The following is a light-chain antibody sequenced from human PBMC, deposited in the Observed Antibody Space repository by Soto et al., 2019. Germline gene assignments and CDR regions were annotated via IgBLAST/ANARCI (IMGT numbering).Light chain of an antibody. CDR1: QTIDTH. CDR3: QQSYSTPRT. CDR2: GAS. V-gene: IGKV3-15*01. Sequence: EIVMTQSPGTLSVYPGERAALSCRASQTIDTHLAWYQQKPGQAPRLLIFGASSRATGIPARFSGGGSGTDFTLTISRLEPEDFATYYCQQSYSTPRTFGGGTKVAIK. J-gene: IGKJ4*01.